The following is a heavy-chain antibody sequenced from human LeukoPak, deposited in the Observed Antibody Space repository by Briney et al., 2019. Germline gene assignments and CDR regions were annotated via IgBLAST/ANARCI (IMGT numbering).Heavy chain of an antibody. V-gene: IGHV1-2*02. D-gene: IGHD1-26*01. CDR1: GYTFTGCY. Sequence: GASVKVSCKASGYTFTGCYMHWVRQAPGQGLEWMGWINPNSGGTNYAQKFQGRVTMTRDTSTSTAYMELSRLISDDTAVYYCTRDWGPNSGNFHYDAFDIWGQGTMVTVSS. CDR3: TRDWGPNSGNFHYDAFDI. CDR2: INPNSGGT. J-gene: IGHJ3*02.